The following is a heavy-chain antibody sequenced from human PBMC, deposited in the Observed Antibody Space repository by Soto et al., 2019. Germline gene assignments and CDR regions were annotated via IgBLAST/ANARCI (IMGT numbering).Heavy chain of an antibody. D-gene: IGHD3-10*01. J-gene: IGHJ6*02. V-gene: IGHV3-23*01. CDR3: AKGGLYGSGSYYNAGSYYYYGMDV. CDR1: GFTFSSYA. CDR2: ISGSGGST. Sequence: PVGSLRLSCAGTGFTFSSYAMSWVRQAPGKGLEWVSAISGSGGSTYYADSVKGRFTISRDNSKNTLYLQMNSLRAEDTAVYYCAKGGLYGSGSYYNAGSYYYYGMDVWGQGTTVTVSS.